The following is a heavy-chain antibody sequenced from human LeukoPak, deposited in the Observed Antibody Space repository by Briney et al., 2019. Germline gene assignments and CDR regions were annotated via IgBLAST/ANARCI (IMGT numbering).Heavy chain of an antibody. J-gene: IGHJ5*02. Sequence: SETLSLTCAVYGGSFRDYYWSWIRQPPGKGLEWIGEINHDGSTNYNPSLKSRVSMSIDASTSQFFLTLTPVTAADTAVYYCAREGTYSNFVNWFDTWGQGTLVTVSS. CDR3: AREGTYSNFVNWFDT. CDR2: INHDGST. V-gene: IGHV4-34*01. CDR1: GGSFRDYY. D-gene: IGHD2/OR15-2a*01.